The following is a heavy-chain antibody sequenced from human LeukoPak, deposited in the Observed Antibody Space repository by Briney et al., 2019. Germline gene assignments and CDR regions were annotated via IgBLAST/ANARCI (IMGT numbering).Heavy chain of an antibody. Sequence: SVKVSCKASGGTFSSYAISWVRQAPGQGLEWMGGIIPIFGTANYAQRFQGRVTITTDESTSTAYMELSSLRSEDTDVYYCARGRDSGSYSDAFDIWGQGTMVTVSS. J-gene: IGHJ3*02. CDR1: GGTFSSYA. D-gene: IGHD1-26*01. CDR3: ARGRDSGSYSDAFDI. CDR2: IIPIFGTA. V-gene: IGHV1-69*05.